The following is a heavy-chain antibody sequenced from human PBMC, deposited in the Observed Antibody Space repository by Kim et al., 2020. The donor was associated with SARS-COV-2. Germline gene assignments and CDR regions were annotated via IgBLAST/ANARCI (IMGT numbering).Heavy chain of an antibody. CDR2: IIPIFGTA. CDR3: ARDLDYGGNFDY. V-gene: IGHV1-69*13. CDR1: GGTFSSYA. D-gene: IGHD4-17*01. Sequence: SVKVSCKASGGTFSSYAISWVRQAPGQGLEWMGGIIPIFGTANYAQKFQGRVTITADESTSTAYMELSSLRSEDTAVYYCARDLDYGGNFDYWGQGTLVTVSS. J-gene: IGHJ4*02.